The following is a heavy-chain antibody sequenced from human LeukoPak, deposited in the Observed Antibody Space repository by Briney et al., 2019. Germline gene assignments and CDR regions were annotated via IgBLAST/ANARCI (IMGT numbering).Heavy chain of an antibody. CDR3: ARGKFSRTLHYDFWSGYWGRGVYYFDY. CDR2: MNPNSGNT. CDR1: GYTFTTYG. J-gene: IGHJ4*02. Sequence: ASVKVSCKASGYTFTTYGINWVRQATGQGLEWMGWMNPNSGNTGYAQKFQGRVTITRNTSISTAYMELSSLRSEDTAVYYCARGKFSRTLHYDFWSGYWGRGVYYFDYWGQGTLVTVSS. D-gene: IGHD3-3*01. V-gene: IGHV1-8*03.